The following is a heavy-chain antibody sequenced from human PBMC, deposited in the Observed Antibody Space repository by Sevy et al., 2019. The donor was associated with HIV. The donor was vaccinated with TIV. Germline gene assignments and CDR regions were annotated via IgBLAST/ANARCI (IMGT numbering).Heavy chain of an antibody. CDR3: AKDRGHEYSSSSGKYYYYGMDV. CDR2: ISYDGSNK. V-gene: IGHV3-30*18. D-gene: IGHD6-6*01. J-gene: IGHJ6*02. CDR1: GFTFSSYG. Sequence: GGSLRLSCAASGFTFSSYGMHWVRQAPGKGLEWVAVISYDGSNKYYADSVKGRFTISRDNSKNTLYLQMNSLRAEDTAVYYCAKDRGHEYSSSSGKYYYYGMDVWGQGTTVTASS.